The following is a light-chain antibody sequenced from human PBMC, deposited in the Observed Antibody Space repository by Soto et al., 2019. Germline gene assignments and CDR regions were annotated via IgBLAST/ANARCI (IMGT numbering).Light chain of an antibody. CDR1: QSFSSSS. Sequence: EIVLTQSPGTLSLSPGERATLSCRARQSFSSSSLAWYQQKPGQAPRLLIYGASSRATGIPDRFSGSGSGKDFTLTISRLQPEDFAVYYCQQYDSSPRTFGQGTKVEIK. J-gene: IGKJ1*01. CDR3: QQYDSSPRT. CDR2: GAS. V-gene: IGKV3-20*01.